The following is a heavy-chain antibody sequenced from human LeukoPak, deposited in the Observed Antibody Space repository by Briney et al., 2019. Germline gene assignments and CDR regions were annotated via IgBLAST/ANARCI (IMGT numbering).Heavy chain of an antibody. CDR3: ARYSTGWCFDY. D-gene: IGHD6-19*01. Sequence: GGSLRLSCAASGFTFGSYWMSWVRQAPGKRLEWVATIKEDGSDKYYVDSVKGRFTISRDNVKDSVYLQMNSLRDEDTAVYYCARYSTGWCFDYWGQGTLVTVSS. V-gene: IGHV3-7*04. CDR1: GFTFGSYW. J-gene: IGHJ4*02. CDR2: IKEDGSDK.